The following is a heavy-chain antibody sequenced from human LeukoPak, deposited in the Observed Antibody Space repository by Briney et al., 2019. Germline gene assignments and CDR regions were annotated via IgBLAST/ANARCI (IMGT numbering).Heavy chain of an antibody. Sequence: GGSLRLSCAASGFTFSSYAMHWVRQAPGKGLEWVAVISYDGSNKYYADSVKGRFTISRDNSKKTLYLQMNSLRVDDTAVYHCSNLELITGGRGSGYWGQGTLVTVSS. J-gene: IGHJ4*02. V-gene: IGHV3-30*07. D-gene: IGHD3-22*01. CDR1: GFTFSSYA. CDR3: SNLELITGGRGSGY. CDR2: ISYDGSNK.